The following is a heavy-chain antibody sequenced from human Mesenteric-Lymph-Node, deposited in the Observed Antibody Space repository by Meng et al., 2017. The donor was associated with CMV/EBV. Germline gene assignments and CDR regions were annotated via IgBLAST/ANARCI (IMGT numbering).Heavy chain of an antibody. J-gene: IGHJ6*02. V-gene: IGHV3-23*01. CDR3: AKDLSNYKYYFYGLDV. D-gene: IGHD4-11*01. Sequence: GESLKISCAASGFTFDSYAMTWVRQAPGKGLEWVSGISASGDTAYYADSVRGRFTISRDNSKNTLYVQMSSLRAEDTTIYYCAKDLSNYKYYFYGLDVWGQGTTVTVSS. CDR1: GFTFDSYA. CDR2: ISASGDTA.